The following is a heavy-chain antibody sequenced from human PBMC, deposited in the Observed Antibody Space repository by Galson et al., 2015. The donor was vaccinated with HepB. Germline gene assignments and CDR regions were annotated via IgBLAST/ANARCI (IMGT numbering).Heavy chain of an antibody. CDR1: GFPLSDYA. J-gene: IGHJ4*02. V-gene: IGHV3-30*04. CDR2: ISFDGRKK. D-gene: IGHD1-14*01. CDR3: ANGMY. Sequence: SLRLSCAASGFPLSDYAMHWVRQAPGKGLEWVAVISFDGRKKDYTESVRGRFSISRDNSKNSVDLQTNTLRPEDTAMYFCANGMYWGQGSLVSVSP.